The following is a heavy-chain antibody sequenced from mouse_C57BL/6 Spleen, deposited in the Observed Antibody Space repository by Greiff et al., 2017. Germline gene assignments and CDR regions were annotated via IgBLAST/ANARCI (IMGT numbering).Heavy chain of an antibody. V-gene: IGHV1-54*01. CDR1: GYAFTNYL. Sequence: VQRVESGAELVRPGTSVKVSCKASGYAFTNYLIEWVKQRPGQGLEWIGVINPGSGGTNYNEKFKGKATLTADKSSSTAYMQLSSLTSEDSAVYFCARPYYYGSSPAWFAYWGQGTLVTVSA. D-gene: IGHD1-1*01. J-gene: IGHJ3*01. CDR3: ARPYYYGSSPAWFAY. CDR2: INPGSGGT.